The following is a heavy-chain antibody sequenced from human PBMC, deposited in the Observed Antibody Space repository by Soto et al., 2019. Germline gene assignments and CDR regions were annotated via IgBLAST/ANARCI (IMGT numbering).Heavy chain of an antibody. Sequence: QVQLVQSGAEVKKPGASVKVSCKASGYTFTRFGINWVRQAPGQGLEWMGWISGYNGNTNTAENFQGRVTMTTDTSATTAYMELRSLRSDDTAVYYWARDFEAGGQLVGGFDYWGQGTLVTVSS. D-gene: IGHD6-6*01. CDR3: ARDFEAGGQLVGGFDY. V-gene: IGHV1-18*01. CDR2: ISGYNGNT. J-gene: IGHJ4*02. CDR1: GYTFTRFG.